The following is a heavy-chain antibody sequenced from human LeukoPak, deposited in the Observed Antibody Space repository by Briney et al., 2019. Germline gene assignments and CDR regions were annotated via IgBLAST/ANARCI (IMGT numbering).Heavy chain of an antibody. CDR2: IYYSGST. CDR1: GGSISSSSYY. CDR3: ARDGIGEALDV. V-gene: IGHV4-39*07. Sequence: KASETLSLTCTVSGGSISSSSYYWGWIRQPPGKGLEWIGSIYYSGSTYYNPSLKSRVTISVDTSKNQFSLKLSSVTAADTALYYCARDGIGEALDVWGQGTTVTVSS. J-gene: IGHJ6*02. D-gene: IGHD1-26*01.